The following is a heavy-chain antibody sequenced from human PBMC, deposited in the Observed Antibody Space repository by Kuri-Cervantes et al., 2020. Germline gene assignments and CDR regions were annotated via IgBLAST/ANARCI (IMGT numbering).Heavy chain of an antibody. J-gene: IGHJ6*02. CDR1: GYTFTGYY. CDR2: INPNSGGT. D-gene: IGHD6-19*01. CDR3: ARDKQWLVNYYYGMDV. V-gene: IGHV1-2*04. Sequence: ASVKVSCKASGYTFTGYYMHWVRQAPGQGLEWMGWINPNSGGTNYAQKFQGWVTMTRDTSISTAYMELSRLRSDDTAVYYCARDKQWLVNYYYGMDVWGQGTTVTVSS.